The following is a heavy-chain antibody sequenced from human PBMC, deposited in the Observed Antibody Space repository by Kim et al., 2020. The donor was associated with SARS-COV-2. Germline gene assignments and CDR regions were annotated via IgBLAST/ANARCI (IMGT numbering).Heavy chain of an antibody. V-gene: IGHV3-23*05. CDR2: IFGSGFGT. D-gene: IGHD2-21*02. Sequence: GGSLRLSCAASGFAFHHSAMSWVRQAPGKGLEWVSGIFGSGFGTYYADSVKGRFSISRDNSKNILSLQMSDLRVEDTAVYYCVKHLHVTSVTLYWYFELWGRGTLVAVSS. J-gene: IGHJ2*01. CDR1: GFAFHHSA. CDR3: VKHLHVTSVTLYWYFEL.